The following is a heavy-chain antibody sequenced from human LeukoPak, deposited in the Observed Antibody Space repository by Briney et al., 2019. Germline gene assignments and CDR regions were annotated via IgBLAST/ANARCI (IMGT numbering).Heavy chain of an antibody. CDR3: ARAHAVAGTNWFDP. V-gene: IGHV3-74*01. CDR1: GFTFNSYW. D-gene: IGHD6-19*01. CDR2: ISSDESST. Sequence: GGSLRLSCAASGFTFNSYWMHWVRQAPGRGLVWVSRISSDESSTSYVDSVKGRFTISRDNTKNTLYLQMNSLRVEDTAVYYCARAHAVAGTNWFDPWGQGTLVTVSS. J-gene: IGHJ5*02.